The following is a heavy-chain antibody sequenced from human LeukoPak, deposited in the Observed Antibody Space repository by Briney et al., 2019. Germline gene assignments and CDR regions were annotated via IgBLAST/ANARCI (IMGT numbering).Heavy chain of an antibody. CDR2: INHSGST. CDR3: ARTGRWSKPYYYYMDV. Sequence: SETLSLTCAVYGGSFSGYYWSWIRQPPGKGLEWIGEINHSGSTNYNPSLKSRVTISVDTSKNQFSLKLSSVTAADTAVYYCARTGRWSKPYYYYMDVWGKGTTVTVSS. CDR1: GGSFSGYY. V-gene: IGHV4-34*01. D-gene: IGHD4-23*01. J-gene: IGHJ6*03.